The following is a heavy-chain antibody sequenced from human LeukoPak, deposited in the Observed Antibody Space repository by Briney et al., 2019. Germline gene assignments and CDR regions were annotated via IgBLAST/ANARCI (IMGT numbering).Heavy chain of an antibody. J-gene: IGHJ3*02. CDR3: AKGPGYSSSVGAFDI. V-gene: IGHV3-9*01. CDR1: GFTFDDYA. D-gene: IGHD6-13*01. Sequence: GGSLRLSCAASGFTFDDYAMHWVRQAPGKGLEWVSGISWNSGSIGYADSVKGRFTISRDNAKNSLYLQMNSLRAEDTALYYCAKGPGYSSSVGAFDIWGQGTMVTVSS. CDR2: ISWNSGSI.